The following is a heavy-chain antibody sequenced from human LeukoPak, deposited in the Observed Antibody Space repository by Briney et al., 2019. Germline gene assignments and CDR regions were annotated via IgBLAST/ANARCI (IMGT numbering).Heavy chain of an antibody. D-gene: IGHD6-6*01. V-gene: IGHV3-48*04. CDR3: ASRQDSDY. Sequence: GGSLRLSCAASGFTFSTYNMNWVRQAPGKGLEWVSYISSSGSTKYYADSVKGRFTISRDNAKNSLYLQMNSLRAEDTAVYYCASRQDSDYWGQGTLVTVSS. J-gene: IGHJ4*02. CDR2: ISSSGSTK. CDR1: GFTFSTYN.